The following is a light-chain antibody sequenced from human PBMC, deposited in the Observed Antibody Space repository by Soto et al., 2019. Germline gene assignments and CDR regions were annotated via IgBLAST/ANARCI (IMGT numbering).Light chain of an antibody. Sequence: QSALIQPPSASGSLGQSVTIPCTGSSSDVGGYNFVSWYQHHPGKAPKLMIYEVSQRPSGVPDRFFGSKSGITASLTVSGLQAEDEADYYCSSYAGSNKVFGGGTKVTVL. V-gene: IGLV2-8*01. CDR1: SSDVGGYNF. CDR2: EVS. J-gene: IGLJ2*01. CDR3: SSYAGSNKV.